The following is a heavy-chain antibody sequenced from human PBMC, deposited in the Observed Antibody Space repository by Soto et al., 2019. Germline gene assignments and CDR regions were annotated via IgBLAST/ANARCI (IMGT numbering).Heavy chain of an antibody. J-gene: IGHJ4*01. D-gene: IGHD6-13*01. V-gene: IGHV1-18*01. Sequence: ASVKVSCKAAGYTFTSYGFSWVRQAPGQGLEWMGWISTYNGDTHYAQNLQGRVTMTTDTSTSTAYMELRSLRSNDTAVYYCARSNGIASAGPPFDYWGHVTLVTVSS. CDR1: GYTFTSYG. CDR3: ARSNGIASAGPPFDY. CDR2: ISTYNGDT.